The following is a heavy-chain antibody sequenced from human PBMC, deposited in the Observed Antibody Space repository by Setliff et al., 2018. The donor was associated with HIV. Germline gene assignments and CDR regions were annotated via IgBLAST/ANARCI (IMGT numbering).Heavy chain of an antibody. J-gene: IGHJ3*02. CDR1: GYSISSDYY. V-gene: IGHV4-38-2*01. CDR3: ASTTSGVSGSYPAHAFDI. CDR2: FSPRGRT. D-gene: IGHD3-10*01. Sequence: PSETLSLTCVVSGYSISSDYYWGWIRQPPGKGLEWIGSFSPRGRTYQNGSPKSRVTISVDRSRNQFSLKLTSVTAADTAIYYCASTTSGVSGSYPAHAFDIWGQGTMVTVSS.